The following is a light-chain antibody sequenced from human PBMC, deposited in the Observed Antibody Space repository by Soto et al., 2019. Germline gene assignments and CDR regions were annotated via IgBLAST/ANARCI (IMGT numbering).Light chain of an antibody. CDR1: QSLLHSNGYNY. CDR3: MQALHTFT. CDR2: LGS. V-gene: IGKV2-28*01. J-gene: IGKJ3*01. Sequence: VMTQSPLSLPVTPGEPASISCRSIQSLLHSNGYNYLDWYLQKPGQSPQLLIYLGSTRASGVPDRFSGSGSGTDFTLKISRVEDEDVGVYYCMQALHTFTFGPGTKVDIK.